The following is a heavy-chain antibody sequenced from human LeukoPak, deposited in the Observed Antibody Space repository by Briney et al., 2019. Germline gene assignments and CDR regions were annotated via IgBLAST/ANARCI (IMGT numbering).Heavy chain of an antibody. CDR1: GFTFSSYW. CDR2: INSDGSST. D-gene: IGHD3-3*01. CDR3: ARAHSFYVFWSGYRGSTFDY. Sequence: PGGSLRLSCAASGFTFSSYWMHWVRQAPGKGLVWVSRINSDGSSTSYADSVKGRFTISRDNAKNTLYLQMNSLRAEDTAVYYCARAHSFYVFWSGYRGSTFDYWGQGTLVTVSS. V-gene: IGHV3-74*01. J-gene: IGHJ4*02.